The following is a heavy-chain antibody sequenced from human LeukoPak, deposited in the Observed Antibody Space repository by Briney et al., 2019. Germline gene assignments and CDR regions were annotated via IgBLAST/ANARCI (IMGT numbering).Heavy chain of an antibody. CDR1: GGSISSGDYY. CDR2: IYYSGST. D-gene: IGHD2/OR15-2a*01. Sequence: PSETLSLTCTVSGGSISSGDYYWSWIRQPPGKGLEWIGYIYYSGSTYYNPSLKSRVTISVDTSKNQFSLKLSSVTAADTAAYYCARDKRTTGHDYWGQGTLVTVSS. CDR3: ARDKRTTGHDY. V-gene: IGHV4-30-4*01. J-gene: IGHJ4*02.